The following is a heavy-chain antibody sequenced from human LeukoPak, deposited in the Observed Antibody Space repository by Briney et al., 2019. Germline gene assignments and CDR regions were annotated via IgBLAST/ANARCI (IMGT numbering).Heavy chain of an antibody. D-gene: IGHD6-19*01. CDR2: ISSSSSYI. J-gene: IGHJ4*02. CDR3: ASIAVAPPDY. V-gene: IGHV3-21*01. Sequence: PGGSLRLSCAASGFTFSSYSMNWVRQAPGKGLEWVSSISSSSSYIYYADSVKGRFTISRDNAKNSLCLQMNSLRAEDTAVYYCASIAVAPPDYWGQGTLVTVSS. CDR1: GFTFSSYS.